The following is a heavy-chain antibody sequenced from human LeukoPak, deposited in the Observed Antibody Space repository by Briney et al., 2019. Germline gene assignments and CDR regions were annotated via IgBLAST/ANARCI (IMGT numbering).Heavy chain of an antibody. CDR1: GFTFSIYG. J-gene: IGHJ4*02. D-gene: IGHD3-22*01. CDR2: ISSDGVNK. CDR3: AKGQNYYDSSGYYSTDY. Sequence: GGSLRLSCAASGFTFSIYGMHWVRQAPGKGLEWVAVISSDGVNKYSANSVKGRFTISRDNSKNTLYLQMNSLRAEDTAVYYCAKGQNYYDSSGYYSTDYWGQGTPVTVSS. V-gene: IGHV3-30*18.